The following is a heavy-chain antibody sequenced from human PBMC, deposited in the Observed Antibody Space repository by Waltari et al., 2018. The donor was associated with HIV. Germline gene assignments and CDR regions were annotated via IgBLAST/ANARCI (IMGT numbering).Heavy chain of an antibody. J-gene: IGHJ6*03. CDR3: ARLNYYYYYMDV. V-gene: IGHV1-2*06. Sequence: QAQLVQSGAEVKKPGASVKVSCKASGYTFTGYYLHWVRQAPGQGLEWMGRINPNSGGTNYAQKFQGRVTMTRDTSISTAYMELSRLRSDDTAVYYCARLNYYYYYMDVWGKGTTVTVSS. CDR2: INPNSGGT. CDR1: GYTFTGYY.